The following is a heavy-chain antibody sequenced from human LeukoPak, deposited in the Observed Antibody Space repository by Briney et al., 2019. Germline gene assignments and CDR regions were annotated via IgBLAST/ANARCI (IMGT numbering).Heavy chain of an antibody. V-gene: IGHV3-23*01. CDR2: ISAGGGST. D-gene: IGHD6-13*01. CDR3: AKSPRSAADNWFDP. Sequence: GGSLRLSCAASGFTFSNYAMSWVRRAPGKGLEWVSGISAGGGSTYYADSVKGRFTISRDNSKNTLYLQMNSLTVEDTAVYYCAKSPRSAADNWFDPWGQGTLVTVSS. CDR1: GFTFSNYA. J-gene: IGHJ5*02.